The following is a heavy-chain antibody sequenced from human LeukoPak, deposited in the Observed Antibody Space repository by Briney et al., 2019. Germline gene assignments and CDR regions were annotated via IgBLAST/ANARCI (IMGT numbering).Heavy chain of an antibody. J-gene: IGHJ4*02. D-gene: IGHD3-10*01. CDR3: AGDASGSIDY. CDR2: IYSNGNT. CDR1: AFTVSSNY. V-gene: IGHV3-53*01. Sequence: GGSLRLSCAASAFTVSSNYMSWVRQAPGKGLEWVSIIYSNGNTYYADSVKGRFTISRDNSKNTLYLQMSSLRAEDTAVYYCAGDASGSIDYWGQGTLVTVSS.